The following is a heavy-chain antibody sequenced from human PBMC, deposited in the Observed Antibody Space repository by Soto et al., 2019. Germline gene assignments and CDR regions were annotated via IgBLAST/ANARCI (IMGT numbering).Heavy chain of an antibody. V-gene: IGHV3-48*03. CDR1: GFTFSNYE. CDR3: AREHGYQVLSLYNWCDP. Sequence: LRLSCAASGFTFSNYEINWVRQPPRKEPEWISYIGSSGDTMYYADSVRGRFTVSRDNAKNSLFLQMTSLRAEGTAVYYCAREHGYQVLSLYNWCDPWCQRTLVTVAS. D-gene: IGHD2-2*01. J-gene: IGHJ5*02. CDR2: IGSSGDTM.